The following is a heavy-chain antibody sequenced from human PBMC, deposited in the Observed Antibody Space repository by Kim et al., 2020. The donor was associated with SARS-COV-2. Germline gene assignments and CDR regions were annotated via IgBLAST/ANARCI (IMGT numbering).Heavy chain of an antibody. Sequence: SGPTLVNPTQTLTLTCTFSGFSLSTSGMCVSWIRQPPGKALEWLARIDLDDDKYYSTSLKTRRTISKDTSKNQVVLTMTNLDPVDTATYYFARTVEGADYGEYQAGRYYYYGMDVWGQGTTVTVSS. CDR1: GFSLSTSGMC. CDR3: ARTVEGADYGEYQAGRYYYYGMDV. D-gene: IGHD4-17*01. J-gene: IGHJ6*02. CDR2: IDLDDDK. V-gene: IGHV2-70*11.